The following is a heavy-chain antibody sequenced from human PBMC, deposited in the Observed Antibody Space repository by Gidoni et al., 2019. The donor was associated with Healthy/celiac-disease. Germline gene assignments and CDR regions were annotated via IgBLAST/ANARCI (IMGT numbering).Heavy chain of an antibody. J-gene: IGHJ4*02. V-gene: IGHV3-9*01. CDR2: ISWNSGSM. D-gene: IGHD6-13*01. Sequence: EVQLVESGGGLVQPGRSLRLSCAASGFTFDDSAMHWVRQAPGKGLEWVSGISWNSGSMGYADSVKGRFTISRDNAKNSLYLQMNSLRAEDTALYYCAKDFRGEYSSRGGEFDYWGQGTLVTVSS. CDR1: GFTFDDSA. CDR3: AKDFRGEYSSRGGEFDY.